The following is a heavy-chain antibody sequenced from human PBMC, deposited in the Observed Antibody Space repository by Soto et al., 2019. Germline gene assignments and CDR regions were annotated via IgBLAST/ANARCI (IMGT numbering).Heavy chain of an antibody. V-gene: IGHV3-64D*06. CDR3: VKSRGGNNFDFFD. Sequence: LRLSCSASGFTFSSYAMHWVRQAPGRGLEYVSGVRGNGDPPFYADSVKGRFTISRDNSKNTLYLQMSSLSADDTAVYYCVKSRGGNNFDFFDWGQGALVTVSS. J-gene: IGHJ4*02. CDR2: VRGNGDPP. D-gene: IGHD5-12*01. CDR1: GFTFSSYA.